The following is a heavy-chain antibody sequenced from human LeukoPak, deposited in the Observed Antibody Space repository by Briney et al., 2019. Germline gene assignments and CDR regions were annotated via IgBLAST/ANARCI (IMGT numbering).Heavy chain of an antibody. Sequence: ASVKVSCKASGGTFSSYAISWVRQAPGQGLEWMGGIIPIFGTANYAQKFQGRVTITADESTSTAYVELSSLRSEDTAVYYCAREVRYCTGGVCFSFSWFDPWGQGTLVTVSS. D-gene: IGHD2-8*02. V-gene: IGHV1-69*01. J-gene: IGHJ5*02. CDR1: GGTFSSYA. CDR2: IIPIFGTA. CDR3: AREVRYCTGGVCFSFSWFDP.